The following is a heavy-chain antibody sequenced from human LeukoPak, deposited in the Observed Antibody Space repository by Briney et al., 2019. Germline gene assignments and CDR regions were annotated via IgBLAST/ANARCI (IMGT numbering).Heavy chain of an antibody. CDR1: GGTFRSYA. CDR3: ARDLRSSGYYWLTTFDI. V-gene: IGHV1-69*13. Sequence: SVKVSCKASGGTFRSYAISWVRQTPGQGLEWMGGIIPIFGTANYAQKFQGRVTITADESTSTAYMELSSLRSEDTAVYYCARDLRSSGYYWLTTFDIWGQGTMVTVSS. J-gene: IGHJ3*02. D-gene: IGHD3-22*01. CDR2: IIPIFGTA.